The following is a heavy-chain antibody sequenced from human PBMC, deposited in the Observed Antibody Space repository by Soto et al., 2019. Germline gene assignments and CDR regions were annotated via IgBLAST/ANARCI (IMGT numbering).Heavy chain of an antibody. CDR3: AKGSSSWSTTNDAFDI. V-gene: IGHV3-23*01. CDR2: ISGSGGST. CDR1: GFTFSSYA. J-gene: IGHJ3*02. D-gene: IGHD6-13*01. Sequence: GGSLRLSCAASGFTFSSYAMSWVRQAPGKGLEWVSAISGSGGSTYYADSVKGRFTISRDNSKNTLYLQMNSLRAEDTAVYYCAKGSSSWSTTNDAFDIWGQGTMVPVSS.